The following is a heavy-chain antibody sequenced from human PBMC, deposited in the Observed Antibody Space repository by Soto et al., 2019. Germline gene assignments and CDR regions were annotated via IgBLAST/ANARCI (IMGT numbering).Heavy chain of an antibody. CDR1: GADINTYS. V-gene: IGHV4-4*07. D-gene: IGHD6-19*01. Sequence: WETRSLTCSVSGADINTYSWTWIRQPAGKGLEWIGRIYTSASINYNPSRRGRVTLSGAPSTNQSSLKLASVTAADTAVYYCARDREAGYNFYYGMDVWGQGTTVTVSS. J-gene: IGHJ6*02. CDR2: IYTSASI. CDR3: ARDREAGYNFYYGMDV.